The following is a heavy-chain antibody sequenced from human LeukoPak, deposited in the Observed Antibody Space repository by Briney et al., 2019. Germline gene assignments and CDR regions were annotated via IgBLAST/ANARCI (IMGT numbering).Heavy chain of an antibody. CDR2: IKQDGSEK. CDR3: ARERSRDSSGYSYYYFMDV. D-gene: IGHD3-22*01. J-gene: IGHJ6*03. CDR1: GFSFSSSW. Sequence: GGSLRLSCAASGFSFSSSWMSWVRQAPGKGLEWVANIKQDGSEKDYGDSVKGRFTISRDNVNNSLYLQMNGLRADDTAVYYCARERSRDSSGYSYYYFMDVWGKGTTVTVSS. V-gene: IGHV3-7*01.